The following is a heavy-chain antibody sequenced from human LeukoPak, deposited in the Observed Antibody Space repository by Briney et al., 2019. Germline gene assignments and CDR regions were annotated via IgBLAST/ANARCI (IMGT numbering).Heavy chain of an antibody. CDR3: ARDDPSSGSFDFDY. D-gene: IGHD1-26*01. V-gene: IGHV3-30*19. Sequence: GGSLRLSCAASGFTFSSYGMHWVRQAPGKGLEWVAVISYDGSNKYYADSVKGRFTISRDNSKNTLYLRMNSLRAEDTAVYYCARDDPSSGSFDFDYWGQGTLVTVSS. CDR2: ISYDGSNK. J-gene: IGHJ4*02. CDR1: GFTFSSYG.